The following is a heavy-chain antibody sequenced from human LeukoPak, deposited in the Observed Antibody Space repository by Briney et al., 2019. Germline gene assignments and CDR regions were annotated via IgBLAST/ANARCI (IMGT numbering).Heavy chain of an antibody. D-gene: IGHD2/OR15-2a*01. Sequence: SSSSSYIYYADSVKGRFTISRDNAKNSLYLQMNSLRAEDTAVYYCARVFYGVTNYGMDVWGLGTTVTVSS. V-gene: IGHV3-21*01. J-gene: IGHJ6*02. CDR3: ARVFYGVTNYGMDV. CDR2: SSSSSYI.